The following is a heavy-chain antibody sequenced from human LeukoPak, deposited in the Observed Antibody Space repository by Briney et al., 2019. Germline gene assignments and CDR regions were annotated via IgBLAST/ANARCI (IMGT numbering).Heavy chain of an antibody. D-gene: IGHD3-22*01. CDR3: ARDLARVVVSALDV. Sequence: SGGSLRLSCTASGFTFGDYAISWVRQAPGKGLEWVANIKQDGSEKYYVDSVKGRFTFSRDNAKNSLYLQMNSLRAEDTAVYYCARDLARVVVSALDVWGKGTTVTVSS. J-gene: IGHJ6*04. CDR2: IKQDGSEK. V-gene: IGHV3-7*01. CDR1: GFTFGDYA.